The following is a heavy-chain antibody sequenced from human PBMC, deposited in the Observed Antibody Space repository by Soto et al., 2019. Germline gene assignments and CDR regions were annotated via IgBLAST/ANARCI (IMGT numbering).Heavy chain of an antibody. D-gene: IGHD6-19*01. J-gene: IGHJ4*02. V-gene: IGHV3-30-3*01. CDR1: GFTFSTYA. CDR2: ISYDGSKK. CDR3: ASDSGWYNFDY. Sequence: GGSLRLSCAASGFTFSTYAMHWVRQAPGKGLEWVAVISYDGSKKYYADSVKGRFTISRDNSKNTLYLQMNSLRAEDTAVYYCASDSGWYNFDYWGQGTLVTVSS.